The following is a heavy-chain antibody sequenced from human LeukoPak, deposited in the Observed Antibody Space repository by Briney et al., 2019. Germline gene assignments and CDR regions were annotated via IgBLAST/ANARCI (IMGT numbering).Heavy chain of an antibody. V-gene: IGHV3-21*01. J-gene: IGHJ4*02. D-gene: IGHD4-17*01. CDR2: ISPKSDFI. Sequence: GGSLTLSCTASGFSINSYDMNWVRQAPGKGLEWVSSISPKSDFIYYSDSVRGRFTISRDNADNSLYLQMNSLRAEDTAVYYCARDHYGDYSLDYWGQGTLVTVSS. CDR3: ARDHYGDYSLDY. CDR1: GFSINSYD.